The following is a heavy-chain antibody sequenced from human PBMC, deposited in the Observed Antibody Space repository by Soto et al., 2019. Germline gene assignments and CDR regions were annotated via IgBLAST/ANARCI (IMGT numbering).Heavy chain of an antibody. CDR1: GFAFGSSW. D-gene: IGHD1-26*01. J-gene: IGHJ4*03. V-gene: IGHV3-74*01. Sequence: PGGSLRLASVVSGFAFGSSWIHWDRQAPGKVMGWISRTEDDGRFSTYADSVEGRFTTSTDNARNTMFLQMHSLRVDDTAIYYCAGDLRFSGGAFDVWGQGTVVTVSS. CDR2: TEDDGRFS. CDR3: AGDLRFSGGAFDV.